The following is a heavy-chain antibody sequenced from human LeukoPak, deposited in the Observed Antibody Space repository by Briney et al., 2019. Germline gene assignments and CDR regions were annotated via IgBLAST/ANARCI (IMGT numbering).Heavy chain of an antibody. CDR3: ARDIDWLDC. D-gene: IGHD2-15*01. V-gene: IGHV3-30*12. CDR1: GFTFSTYG. CDR2: IPYDGSYK. Sequence: GGSLRLSCAASGFTFSTYGMNWVRQAPGKGLEWVAFIPYDGSYKYYADSMKGRFTISRDNAKNSLYLQMNSLRGEDTAVYYCARDIDWLDCWGQGTLVTVSS. J-gene: IGHJ5*01.